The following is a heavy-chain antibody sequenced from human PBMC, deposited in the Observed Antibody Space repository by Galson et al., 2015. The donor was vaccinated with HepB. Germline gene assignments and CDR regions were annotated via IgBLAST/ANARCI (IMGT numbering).Heavy chain of an antibody. CDR1: GSSLSVYG. D-gene: IGHD4-11*01. Sequence: SLRLSCAASGSSLSVYGMHWVRQAPGKGLEWVAVISYDGRNKEYADSVKGRFTISRDNSEYTLYLQLSGMRPEDTAVYYCARDNSNYGGSFFDYWGLGTLVTVTS. V-gene: IGHV3-30*04. J-gene: IGHJ4*02. CDR2: ISYDGRNK. CDR3: ARDNSNYGGSFFDY.